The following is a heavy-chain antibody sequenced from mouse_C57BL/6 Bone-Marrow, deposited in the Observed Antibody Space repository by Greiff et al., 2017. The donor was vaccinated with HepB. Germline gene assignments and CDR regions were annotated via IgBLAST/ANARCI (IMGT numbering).Heavy chain of an antibody. J-gene: IGHJ4*01. CDR1: GYTFTSYW. D-gene: IGHD1-1*01. CDR2: IDPNSGGT. CDR3: ARSIVLRITDYAMDY. Sequence: VQLQQSGAELVKPGASVKLSCKASGYTFTSYWMHWVKQRPGRGLEWIGRIDPNSGGTKYNEKFKSKATLTVDKPSSTAYMQRSSLTSEDAAVYYCARSIVLRITDYAMDYWGQGTSVTVSS. V-gene: IGHV1-72*01.